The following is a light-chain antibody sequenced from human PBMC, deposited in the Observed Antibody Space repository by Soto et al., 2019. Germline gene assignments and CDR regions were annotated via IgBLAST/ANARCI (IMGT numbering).Light chain of an antibody. CDR3: QTWVTGLHI. Sequence: QYVLTQSPSASASLGASVKLTCTLSSGHSNYAIGWHQQQPEKGPRFLMKLNSDGSHSKGDGIPDRFSGSSSGAERYLTISTLQSEDEADYYCQTWVTGLHIFGGGTKLTVL. V-gene: IGLV4-69*01. CDR1: SGHSNYA. CDR2: LNSDGSH. J-gene: IGLJ2*01.